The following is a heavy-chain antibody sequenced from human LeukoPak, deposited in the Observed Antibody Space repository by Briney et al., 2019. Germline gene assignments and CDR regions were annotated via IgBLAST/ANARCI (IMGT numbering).Heavy chain of an antibody. J-gene: IGHJ4*02. CDR3: ARDYGGSSPFDY. CDR1: GFTFSNYE. CDR2: ISSSGSDI. V-gene: IGHV3-48*03. D-gene: IGHD4-23*01. Sequence: GGSLRLSCAASGFTFSNYEMHWVRQAPGKGLGWVSYISSSGSDIYYADSVKGRFTISRDNAKNSLYLHMNSLRAEDTAVYYCARDYGGSSPFDYWGQGTLVTVSS.